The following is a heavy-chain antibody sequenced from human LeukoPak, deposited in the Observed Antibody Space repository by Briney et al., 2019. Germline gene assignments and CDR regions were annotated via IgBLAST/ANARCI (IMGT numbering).Heavy chain of an antibody. V-gene: IGHV3-53*01. CDR2: IYSGGST. CDR3: ARGSGGYGDYGLDY. J-gene: IGHJ4*02. CDR1: GFTVSSNY. Sequence: GGSLRLSCAASGFTVSSNYMSWVCQAPGKGLEWVSVIYSGGSTYHADSVKGQFTISRDNSKNTLYLQMNSLRDEDTAVYYCARGSGGYGDYGLDYWGQGTLVTVSS. D-gene: IGHD4-17*01.